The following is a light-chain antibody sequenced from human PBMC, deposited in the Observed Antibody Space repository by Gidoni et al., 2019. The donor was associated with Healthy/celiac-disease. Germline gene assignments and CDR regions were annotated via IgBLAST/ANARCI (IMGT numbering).Light chain of an antibody. CDR3: QQYYSTPWT. CDR2: WAS. Sequence: DIVMTQSPDSLAVSLGERATINCKSSQSVLYSSNNKNYLAWYQQKPGQPPKLLIYWASTRESGVPDRFSCSGSGTDFTLTISSLQAEDVAVYYCQQYYSTPWTFGQXTKVEIK. CDR1: QSVLYSSNNKNY. V-gene: IGKV4-1*01. J-gene: IGKJ1*01.